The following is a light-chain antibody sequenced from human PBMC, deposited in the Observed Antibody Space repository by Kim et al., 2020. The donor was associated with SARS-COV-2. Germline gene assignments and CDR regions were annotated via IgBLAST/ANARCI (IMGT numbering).Light chain of an antibody. CDR2: DVS. J-gene: IGKJ4*01. Sequence: LAPGERATISCRASQSISPSLAWYQQKPGQAPRLLICDVSNRATGVPARFSGSGSGADFTLTISSLEPEDFASYYCLQRHAWPLTFGGGTKVDIK. CDR1: QSISPS. V-gene: IGKV3-11*01. CDR3: LQRHAWPLT.